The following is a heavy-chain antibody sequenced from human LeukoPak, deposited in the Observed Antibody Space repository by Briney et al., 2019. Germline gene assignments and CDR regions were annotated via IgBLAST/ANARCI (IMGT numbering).Heavy chain of an antibody. V-gene: IGHV5-51*01. D-gene: IGHD3-22*01. J-gene: IGHJ3*02. Sequence: GESLKISCKGSGYTFTNYWIAWVRQMPGKGLEWMGIIYPGDSDTRYSPSFQGQVIISVDKSISTAYLQWSSLKASDAAMYYCASRPSDSEGSGYYPSAFDTWGQGTMVTVSS. CDR1: GYTFTNYW. CDR3: ASRPSDSEGSGYYPSAFDT. CDR2: IYPGDSDT.